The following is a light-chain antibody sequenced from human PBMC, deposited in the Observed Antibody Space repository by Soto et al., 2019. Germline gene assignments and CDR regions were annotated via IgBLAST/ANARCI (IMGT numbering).Light chain of an antibody. CDR1: SSNIGSNT. J-gene: IGLJ1*01. V-gene: IGLV1-44*01. CDR2: SSN. Sequence: QSVLTQPPSASGTPGQRVTISCSGSSSNIGSNTVNWYQQLPGMAPKLLIYSSNQRPSGVPARFSGSKSGTSASLAISGLQSEDEAQYYCAAWDDNLNAYVFGTGTKLTVL. CDR3: AAWDDNLNAYV.